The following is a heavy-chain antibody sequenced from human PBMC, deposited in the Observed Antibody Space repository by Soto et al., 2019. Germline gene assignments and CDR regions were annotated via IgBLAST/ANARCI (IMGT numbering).Heavy chain of an antibody. D-gene: IGHD2-2*01. CDR1: GGSISSYY. J-gene: IGHJ1*01. CDR2: IYYSGST. V-gene: IGHV4-59*01. Sequence: SETLSLTCTVSGGSISSYYWSWIRQPPGKGLEWIGYIYYSGSTNYNPSLKSRVTISVDTSKNQFSLKLSSVTAADTAVYYCASYLLPAAQLEYFQHWGQGTLVTVSS. CDR3: ASYLLPAAQLEYFQH.